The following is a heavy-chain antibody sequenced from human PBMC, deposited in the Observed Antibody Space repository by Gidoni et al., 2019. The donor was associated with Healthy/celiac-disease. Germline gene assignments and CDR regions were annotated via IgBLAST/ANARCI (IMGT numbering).Heavy chain of an antibody. V-gene: IGHV4-31*03. D-gene: IGHD3-10*01. CDR1: GGSVSRGGYY. J-gene: IGHJ4*02. CDR2: IYYSWST. CDR3: ARVGKEYYYGSGSYSGDY. Sequence: QVQLQESGPGVVKPSRNLSLTGTVSGGSVSRGGYYWSGIRQHPGKGLEWIGYIYYSWSTYYNPSLKSRVTISVDTSTNQFSLKLSSVTAADTAVYYCARVGKEYYYGSGSYSGDYWGQGTLVTVSS.